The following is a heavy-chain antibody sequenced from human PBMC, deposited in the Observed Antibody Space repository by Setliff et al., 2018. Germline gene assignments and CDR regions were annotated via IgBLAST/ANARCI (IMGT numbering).Heavy chain of an antibody. D-gene: IGHD3-22*01. V-gene: IGHV4-59*08. CDR2: IYSTGST. CDR1: GDSIYNQF. J-gene: IGHJ6*03. Sequence: ASETLSLTCTVSGDSIYNQFWSWVRQPPGKGLQWIGYIYSTGSTNYNPSLKSRVTISIDTSKNQFSLNLNSVTAADTAIYYCARHLTYYYESDGYHYDSRCYYYIHVWGKGTTVTVSS. CDR3: ARHLTYYYESDGYHYDSRCYYYIHV.